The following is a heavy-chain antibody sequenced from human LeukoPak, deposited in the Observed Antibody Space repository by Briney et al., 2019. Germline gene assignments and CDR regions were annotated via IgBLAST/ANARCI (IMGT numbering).Heavy chain of an antibody. CDR1: GYAFTSYD. V-gene: IGHV1-8*01. J-gene: IGHJ5*02. Sequence: ASVKVSCKASGYAFTSYDINWVRQATGQGLEWMGWMNPNSGNTGYAQKFQGRVTMTRNTSISTAYMELSSLRSEDTAVYYCARQRGYSYGNFDPWGQGTLVTVSS. D-gene: IGHD5-18*01. CDR3: ARQRGYSYGNFDP. CDR2: MNPNSGNT.